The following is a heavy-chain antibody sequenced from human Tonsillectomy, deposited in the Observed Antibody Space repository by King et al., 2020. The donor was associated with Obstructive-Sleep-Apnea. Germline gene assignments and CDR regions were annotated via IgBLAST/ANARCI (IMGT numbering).Heavy chain of an antibody. V-gene: IGHV4-34*01. Sequence: VQLQQWGARLLKPSETLSLTCGVYGGSFSAHYWSWIRQPPGKGLEWIGEINHGGSTNYNPSLKSRVTISVDTSKNQFSLKLSSVTAADTAVYYCARGEHDYVRGDYRTGDNWFDPWGQGTLVTVSS. CDR2: INHGGST. CDR1: GGSFSAHY. J-gene: IGHJ5*02. D-gene: IGHD3-16*02. CDR3: ARGEHDYVRGDYRTGDNWFDP.